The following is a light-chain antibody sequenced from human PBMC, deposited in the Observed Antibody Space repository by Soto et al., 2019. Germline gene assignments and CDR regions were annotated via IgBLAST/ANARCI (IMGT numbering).Light chain of an antibody. CDR3: QLRPKRPPT. Sequence: RASQSVNHFLARYQQRPGQAPRLLMYEASNRATGVPARFSGSGSGSAFTLPISSLDPEDGIIDYCQLRPKRPPTFGQGTKVDI. CDR2: EAS. J-gene: IGKJ1*01. CDR1: QSVNHF. V-gene: IGKV3-11*01.